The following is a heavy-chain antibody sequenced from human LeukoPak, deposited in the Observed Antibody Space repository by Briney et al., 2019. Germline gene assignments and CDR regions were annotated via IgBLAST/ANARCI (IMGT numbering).Heavy chain of an antibody. V-gene: IGHV3-30*04. CDR1: GFTFSSYA. CDR3: ARDESGNYYGSGSYFYYYYGMDV. D-gene: IGHD3-10*01. Sequence: GGSLRLSCAASGFTFSSYAMHWVRQAPGKGLEWVAVISYDGSNKYYADSVKGRFTISRDNSKNTLYLQMNSLRAEDTAVYYCARDESGNYYGSGSYFYYYYGMDVWGQGTTVTVPS. CDR2: ISYDGSNK. J-gene: IGHJ6*02.